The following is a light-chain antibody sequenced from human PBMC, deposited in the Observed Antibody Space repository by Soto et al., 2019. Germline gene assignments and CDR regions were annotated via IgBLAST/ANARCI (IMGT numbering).Light chain of an antibody. CDR2: LAS. CDR3: RQYYSPPYT. J-gene: IGKJ2*01. V-gene: IGKV4-1*01. CDR1: QSILYSSNNKNQ. Sequence: DIVMTQSPDSLAVSLGERATINFKSSQSILYSSNNKNQLAWYQQKPGQPPKLLFYLASTRESGVPDRFSGSDSATDFTLPIISLQAEDVAGYYCRQYYSPPYTFGHGSKLE.